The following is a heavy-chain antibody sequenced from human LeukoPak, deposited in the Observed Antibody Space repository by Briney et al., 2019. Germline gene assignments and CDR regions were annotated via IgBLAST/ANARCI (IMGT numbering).Heavy chain of an antibody. J-gene: IGHJ6*02. Sequence: PGGFLRLSCAASGFTFSSYAMHWVRQAPGKGLEWVAVISYDGSNKYYADSVKGRFTISRDNSKNTLYLQMNSLRAEDTAVYYCARDGCSSTSCRAYYYYYGMDVWGQGTTVTVSS. D-gene: IGHD2-2*01. CDR1: GFTFSSYA. CDR3: ARDGCSSTSCRAYYYYYGMDV. CDR2: ISYDGSNK. V-gene: IGHV3-30-3*01.